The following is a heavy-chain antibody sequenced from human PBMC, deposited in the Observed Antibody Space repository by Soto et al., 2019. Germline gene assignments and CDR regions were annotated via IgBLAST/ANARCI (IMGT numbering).Heavy chain of an antibody. D-gene: IGHD3-10*01. CDR2: IAPHSGRT. V-gene: IGHV1-18*04. CDR3: ARAATGSYHSAY. CDR1: GYAFTSYG. Sequence: QVQLVQSGPEVKKPGASVRVSCMTSGYAFTSYGVNWVRQVPGQGLEWMGWIAPHSGRTTYLPKFQGRVTITADPATNTAYMELTSLSSADTGIYFCARAATGSYHSAYWGQGTVVTVSA. J-gene: IGHJ4*02.